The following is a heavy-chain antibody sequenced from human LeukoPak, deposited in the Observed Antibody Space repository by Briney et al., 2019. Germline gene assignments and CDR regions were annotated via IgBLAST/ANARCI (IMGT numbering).Heavy chain of an antibody. D-gene: IGHD3-10*01. CDR2: ISYDGSNK. CDR1: GFTFSSYA. V-gene: IGHV3-30*04. Sequence: AGGSLRLSCAASGFTFSSYAMHWVRQAPGKGLEWVAVISYDGSNKYYADSVKGRFTISRDNANNSLYLQINSLRAEDTAVYYCAREGESYYYGSGSFLNWGQGTLVTVSS. CDR3: AREGESYYYGSGSFLN. J-gene: IGHJ4*02.